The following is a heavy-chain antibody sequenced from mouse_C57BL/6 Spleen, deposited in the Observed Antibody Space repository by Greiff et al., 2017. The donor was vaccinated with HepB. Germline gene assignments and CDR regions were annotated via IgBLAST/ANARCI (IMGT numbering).Heavy chain of an antibody. CDR1: GFTFSDYY. V-gene: IGHV5-12*01. CDR3: ASRRGYGNYYAMDY. CDR2: ISNGGGST. J-gene: IGHJ4*01. Sequence: DVHLVESGGGLVQPGGSLKLSCAASGFTFSDYYMYWVRQTPEKRLEWVAYISNGGGSTYYPDTVKGRFTISRDNAKNTLYLQLSRLKSADTAMYYCASRRGYGNYYAMDYWGQGTSVTVSS. D-gene: IGHD2-1*01.